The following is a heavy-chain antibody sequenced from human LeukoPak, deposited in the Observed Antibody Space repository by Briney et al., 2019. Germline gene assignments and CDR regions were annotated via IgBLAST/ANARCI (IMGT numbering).Heavy chain of an antibody. CDR1: GYTFTSYD. CDR2: MNPNSGNT. CDR3: ASRRHSSGWYPYYYYYGMDV. J-gene: IGHJ6*02. V-gene: IGHV1-8*01. Sequence: ASVKVSCKASGYTFTSYDINWVRQATGQGLEWMGWMNPNSGNTGYAQKFQHRVTMTRNTSISKAYMELSSLRSEDTAVYYCASRRHSSGWYPYYYYYGMDVWGQGTTVTVSS. D-gene: IGHD6-19*01.